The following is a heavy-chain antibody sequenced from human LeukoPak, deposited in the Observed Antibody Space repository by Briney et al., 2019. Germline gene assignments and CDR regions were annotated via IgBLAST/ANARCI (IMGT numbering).Heavy chain of an antibody. CDR3: ARLGPGGHGEFDY. V-gene: IGHV4-39*07. J-gene: IGHJ4*02. D-gene: IGHD3-10*01. CDR1: GGSISSSSYY. Sequence: PSETLSLTCTVSGGSISSSSYYWGWIRQPPGKGLEWIGSIYYSGSTYYNPSLKSRVTISVDTSKTQFSLKLTSVTAADTAVYYCARLGPGGHGEFDYWGQGTLVTVSS. CDR2: IYYSGST.